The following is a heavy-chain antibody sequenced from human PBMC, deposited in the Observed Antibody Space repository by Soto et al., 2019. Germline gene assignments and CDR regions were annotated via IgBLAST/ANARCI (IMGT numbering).Heavy chain of an antibody. CDR3: ARVGYCSSTSCYHWFDP. Sequence: ASVQDSCKASGYTFTSYYMHWLRQAPGQGLEWMGIINPSGGSTSYAQKFQGRVTMTRDTSTSTVYMELSSLRSEDTAVYYCARVGYCSSTSCYHWFDPWGQGTLVTVSS. J-gene: IGHJ5*02. CDR1: GYTFTSYY. V-gene: IGHV1-46*01. D-gene: IGHD2-2*01. CDR2: INPSGGST.